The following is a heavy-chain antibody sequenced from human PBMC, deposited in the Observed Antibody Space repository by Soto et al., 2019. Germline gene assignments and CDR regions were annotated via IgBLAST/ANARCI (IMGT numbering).Heavy chain of an antibody. D-gene: IGHD3-10*01. Sequence: SVKVSCKASGDTFNFYTINWVRQAPGLGLEWMGRFNPILSFSNSALKFQGRVTLTADKSTSTAYMVLSSLRSEDTAIYYCATSIGSGSRAFDYWGQGALVTGSS. V-gene: IGHV1-69*02. J-gene: IGHJ4*02. CDR2: FNPILSFS. CDR1: GDTFNFYT. CDR3: ATSIGSGSRAFDY.